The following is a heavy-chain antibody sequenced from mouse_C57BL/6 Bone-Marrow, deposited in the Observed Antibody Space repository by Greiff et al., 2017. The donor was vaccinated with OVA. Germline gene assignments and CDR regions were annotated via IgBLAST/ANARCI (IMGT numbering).Heavy chain of an antibody. Sequence: QVQLQQSGAELVKPVSSPTMSCKASGYSFTTYPIEWMKQNHGKSLEWIGNFHPYNDDNKYNEKFKGKATLTVEKSYSTVYLELSRLTSDDSAVYDCARGGDYDAIAYWGQGTLVTVSA. CDR1: GYSFTTYP. CDR3: ARGGDYDAIAY. V-gene: IGHV1-47*01. J-gene: IGHJ3*01. D-gene: IGHD2-4*01. CDR2: FHPYNDDN.